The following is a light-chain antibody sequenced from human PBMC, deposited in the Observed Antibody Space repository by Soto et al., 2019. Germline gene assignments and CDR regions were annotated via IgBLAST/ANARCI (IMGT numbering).Light chain of an antibody. CDR3: QSYDSSRSVV. J-gene: IGLJ2*01. Sequence: QAVVTQPPSVSGAPGQRVTISCTGSSSNIGAGYDVHWYQQLPGAAPKLLIYVNSNRPSGVPDRFSGSKSGTSASLAITGLQAEDEADYYCQSYDSSRSVVFGGGTKLTVL. CDR2: VNS. CDR1: SSNIGAGYD. V-gene: IGLV1-40*01.